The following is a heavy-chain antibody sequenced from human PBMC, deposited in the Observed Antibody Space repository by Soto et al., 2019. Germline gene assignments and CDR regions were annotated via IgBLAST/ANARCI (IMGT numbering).Heavy chain of an antibody. Sequence: ASVKVSFTTSGYTFSNYGMNWVRQAPGQGLEWMGWISAYNGNTNFAQKLQGRVSLTTDTSSTTAYMELRSLTSDDTAVYYCARDLVPGYTGFSDYWGQGTLVTVSS. V-gene: IGHV1-18*01. CDR1: GYTFSNYG. CDR2: ISAYNGNT. J-gene: IGHJ4*02. CDR3: ARDLVPGYTGFSDY. D-gene: IGHD5-12*01.